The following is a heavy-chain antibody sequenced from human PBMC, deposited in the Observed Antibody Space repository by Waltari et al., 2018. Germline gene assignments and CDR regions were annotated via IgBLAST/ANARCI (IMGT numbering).Heavy chain of an antibody. CDR3: ARVNYDILTGYYTLFDY. CDR1: GYTFTGYY. V-gene: IGHV1-2*02. J-gene: IGHJ4*02. CDR2: INPNRGGT. Sequence: QVQLVQSGAEVKKPGASVKVSCKASGYTFTGYYMHWVRQAPGQGLEWMGWINPNRGGTNYAQKFQGRVTMTRDTSISTAYMELSRLRSDDTAVYYCARVNYDILTGYYTLFDYWGQGTLVTVSS. D-gene: IGHD3-9*01.